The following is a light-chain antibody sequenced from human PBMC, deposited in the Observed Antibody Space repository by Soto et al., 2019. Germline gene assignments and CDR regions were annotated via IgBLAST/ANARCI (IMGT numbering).Light chain of an antibody. J-gene: IGKJ1*01. Sequence: DIQVTQSPSTLSASVGDRVTFTCRASQSISSWLAWYQQKPGKAPTLLLYDASTLPSGVPSRFSGSGSGTDFTLTISRLHPDDFATYYCQQYNTYPCTFGQGTKVEIK. CDR1: QSISSW. CDR2: DAS. V-gene: IGKV1-5*01. CDR3: QQYNTYPCT.